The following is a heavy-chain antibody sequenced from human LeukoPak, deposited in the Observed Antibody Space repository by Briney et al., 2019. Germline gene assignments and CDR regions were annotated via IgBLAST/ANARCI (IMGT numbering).Heavy chain of an antibody. Sequence: SETLSLTCTLSGRSISDNYWTWIRQPPGRGLEWIAYMYYSGSTNYNPSFKSRVNISVDTTKNQFSLKVSSVTAADTAVYYCARLHDYGGKNFDLWGRGTLVTVSS. J-gene: IGHJ2*01. D-gene: IGHD4-23*01. V-gene: IGHV4-59*01. CDR2: MYYSGST. CDR3: ARLHDYGGKNFDL. CDR1: GRSISDNY.